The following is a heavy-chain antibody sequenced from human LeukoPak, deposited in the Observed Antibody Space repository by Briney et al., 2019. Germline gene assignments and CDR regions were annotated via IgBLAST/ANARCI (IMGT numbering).Heavy chain of an antibody. CDR2: IYYSGYT. CDR1: GDSIGTYY. J-gene: IGHJ4*02. CDR3: AILDPIRPDY. Sequence: SETLSLTCTISGDSIGTYYWSWIRQPPVKGLEWIGYIYYSGYTNYSPSLKSRVTISVATSKNQFSLKLTSVTDADTAVYYCAILDPIRPDYWGQGTQVTVSS. D-gene: IGHD2-21*01. V-gene: IGHV4-59*08.